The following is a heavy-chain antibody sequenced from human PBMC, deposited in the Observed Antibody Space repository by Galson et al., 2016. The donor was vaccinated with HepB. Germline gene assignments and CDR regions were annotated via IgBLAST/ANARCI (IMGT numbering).Heavy chain of an antibody. Sequence: SLRLSCAASGFTFKYHAMSWVRQAPGSGLEWVAVISDGGTAHYADSVKGRFTISRDNSKNTVYLQMESLRAEDRAEYYCARVSGPWVGVPAAKVYFDFWGQGTLVIVSS. D-gene: IGHD2-2*01. CDR3: ARVSGPWVGVPAAKVYFDF. J-gene: IGHJ4*02. V-gene: IGHV3-23*01. CDR1: GFTFKYHA. CDR2: ISDGGTA.